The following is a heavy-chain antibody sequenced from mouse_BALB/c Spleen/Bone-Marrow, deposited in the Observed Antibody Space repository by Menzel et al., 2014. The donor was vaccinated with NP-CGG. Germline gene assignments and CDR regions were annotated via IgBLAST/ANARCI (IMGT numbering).Heavy chain of an antibody. V-gene: IGHV14-3*02. CDR1: GFNIKDTY. CDR2: IDPANGNT. J-gene: IGHJ4*01. CDR3: ARGMPYYPMDF. Sequence: EVKLQESGAELVKPGASVKLSCTASGFNIKDTYMHWVKQRPEQGLEWIGRIDPANGNTKFAPKFQGKATITADTSSNTAYLHLSSLTSEDTAVDYCARGMPYYPMDFWGQGTSVTVSS.